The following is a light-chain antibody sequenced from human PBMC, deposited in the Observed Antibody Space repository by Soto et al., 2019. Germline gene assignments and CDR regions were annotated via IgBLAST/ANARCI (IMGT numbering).Light chain of an antibody. V-gene: IGKV3-20*01. CDR3: QQYGSSPPIT. CDR2: GAS. Sequence: PGERATLSCRASQSVSSNYLAWYQQKPGQAPRLLIYGASNRATGIPDRFSGSGSGTDFTLTISRLEPEEFAVYYCQQYGSSPPITFGQGTRLEIK. J-gene: IGKJ5*01. CDR1: QSVSSNY.